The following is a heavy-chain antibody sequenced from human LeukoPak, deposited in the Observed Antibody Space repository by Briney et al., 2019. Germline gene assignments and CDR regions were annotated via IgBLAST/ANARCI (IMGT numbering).Heavy chain of an antibody. V-gene: IGHV3-21*04. Sequence: GGSLRLSCAASGFTFSSYSMNWVRQAPGKGLEWVSSISSSSSYIYYADSVKGRFTISRDNAKNSLYLQMNSLRSEDTAVYYCAREVWQLLSSYSSTHDAFDIWGQGTMVTVSS. D-gene: IGHD6-13*01. CDR2: ISSSSSYI. CDR1: GFTFSSYS. CDR3: AREVWQLLSSYSSTHDAFDI. J-gene: IGHJ3*02.